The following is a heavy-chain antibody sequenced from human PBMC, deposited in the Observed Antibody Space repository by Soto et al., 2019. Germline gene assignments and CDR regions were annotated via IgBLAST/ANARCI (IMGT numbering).Heavy chain of an antibody. CDR2: IIHISGTA. Sequence: QVQLVQSGAEVKKPGSSVKFSCKTSGGTFSSYAISWVRQAPGQGLEWMGGIIHISGTANYAQKVQGRVTITADESTSTAYMVLSSLRSEDTAVYYCARSQGSSTSLEIYYYYYYGMDVWGQGTTVSVSS. CDR3: ARSQGSSTSLEIYYYYYYGMDV. CDR1: GGTFSSYA. J-gene: IGHJ6*02. V-gene: IGHV1-69*01. D-gene: IGHD2-2*01.